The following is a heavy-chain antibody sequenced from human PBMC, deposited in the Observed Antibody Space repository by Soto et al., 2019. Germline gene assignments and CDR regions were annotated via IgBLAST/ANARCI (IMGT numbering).Heavy chain of an antibody. Sequence: SETLSLTCSVSGYSVTSSDYYFSCIREPPGKGLELIGSMFYSGLTYYNPSLKSRVTLSVDTSKSQFSVRLNSVTAADTAVYYCSPLSVSLSGPYGIHVWGQGTTVTVSS. J-gene: IGHJ6*02. V-gene: IGHV4-39*01. CDR2: MFYSGLT. CDR1: GYSVTSSDYY. D-gene: IGHD2-15*01. CDR3: SPLSVSLSGPYGIHV.